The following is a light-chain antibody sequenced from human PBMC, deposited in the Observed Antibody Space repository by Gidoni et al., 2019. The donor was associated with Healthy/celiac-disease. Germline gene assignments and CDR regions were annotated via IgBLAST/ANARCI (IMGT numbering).Light chain of an antibody. Sequence: DIQMTQSPSTLSASVGDRVTTTCRSSQSISSWLAWYQQQPGKAPQLLIYTASSLESVVPSRFSGSGSGTEFTLTISSLHPDDFASYYCQQYNSYPLTFXGXTKVEIK. CDR1: QSISSW. CDR3: QQYNSYPLT. V-gene: IGKV1-5*03. J-gene: IGKJ4*01. CDR2: TAS.